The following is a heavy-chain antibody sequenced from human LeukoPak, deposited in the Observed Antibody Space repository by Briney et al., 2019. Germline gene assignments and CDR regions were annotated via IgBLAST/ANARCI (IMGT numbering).Heavy chain of an antibody. D-gene: IGHD3-10*01. CDR2: IYPAGSDT. V-gene: IGHV5-51*01. J-gene: IGHJ4*02. CDR1: GDSFTNYW. CDR3: ARRSPFFDY. Sequence: GESLKISCKDSGDSFTNYWIGWVRQMPGKGLEWMGIIYPAGSDTKYSPSFQGQVTISADKSISTAYLQWSSLKASDTAMYYCARRSPFFDYWGQGTLVTVSS.